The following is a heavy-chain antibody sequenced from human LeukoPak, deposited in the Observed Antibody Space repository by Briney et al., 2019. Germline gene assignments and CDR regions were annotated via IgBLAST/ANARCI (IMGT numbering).Heavy chain of an antibody. CDR2: IYYSGST. J-gene: IGHJ4*02. V-gene: IGHV4-39*01. Sequence: SETLSLTCTVSGGSISSNSYYWGWIRQPPGKGLEWIGTIYYSGSTYYNPSLKSRVTISVDTSKNQFSLKLSYVTAADTAVYYCATHSSTYYWFDCWGQGTLVTVSS. CDR3: ATHSSTYYWFDC. D-gene: IGHD3-22*01. CDR1: GGSISSNSYY.